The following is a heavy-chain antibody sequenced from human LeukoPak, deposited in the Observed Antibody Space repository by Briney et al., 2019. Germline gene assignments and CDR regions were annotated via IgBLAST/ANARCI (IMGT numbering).Heavy chain of an antibody. D-gene: IGHD6-6*01. CDR2: INHSGST. CDR1: GGSFSGYY. J-gene: IGHJ6*02. Sequence: SETLSLTCAVYGGSFSGYYWSWIRQPPGKGLEWIGEINHSGSTNYNPSLKSRVTISVDTSKNKFSLKLSSVTAADTAVYHCARYSSSSGGMDVWGQGTTVTVSS. V-gene: IGHV4-34*01. CDR3: ARYSSSSGGMDV.